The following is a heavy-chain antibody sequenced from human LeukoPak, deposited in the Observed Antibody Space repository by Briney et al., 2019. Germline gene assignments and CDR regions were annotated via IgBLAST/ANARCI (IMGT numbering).Heavy chain of an antibody. V-gene: IGHV3-30*19. CDR3: ASDRYSSGYLGY. CDR1: GFTFSSYG. CDR2: ISYDGSNK. D-gene: IGHD3-22*01. J-gene: IGHJ4*02. Sequence: GGSLRLSCAASGFTFSSYGMHWVRQAPGKGLEWVAVISYDGSNKYYADSVKGRFTISRDNSKNTLYLQMNSLRAEDTAVYYCASDRYSSGYLGYWGQGTLVTVSS.